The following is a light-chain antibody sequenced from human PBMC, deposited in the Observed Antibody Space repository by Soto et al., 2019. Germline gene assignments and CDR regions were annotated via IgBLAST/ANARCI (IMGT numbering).Light chain of an antibody. CDR1: QSISSW. V-gene: IGKV1-5*01. CDR2: DAS. J-gene: IGKJ1*01. CDR3: QQYNTYSST. Sequence: TQSPATLSSFPGDRVTLSCRASQSISSWLAWYQQKPGKAPRLLIYDASSLETGVPSRFSGSGSGTEFTLTISSLEPDDFATYYCQQYNTYSSTFGQGTKVDIK.